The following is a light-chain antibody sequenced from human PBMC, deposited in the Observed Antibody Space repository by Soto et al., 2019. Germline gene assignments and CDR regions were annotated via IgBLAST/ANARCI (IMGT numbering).Light chain of an antibody. V-gene: IGLV2-14*01. CDR2: DVS. CDR1: SSDVGGYNY. Sequence: QSVLTQPASVSGYPGQSITISCTGTSSDVGGYNYVSWYQQHPGKVPKLMIYDVSNRPSGVSNRFSGSRSGNTASLSISGLQAEDEADYFCSSYTSGSTVVFGGGTKLTVL. CDR3: SSYTSGSTVV. J-gene: IGLJ2*01.